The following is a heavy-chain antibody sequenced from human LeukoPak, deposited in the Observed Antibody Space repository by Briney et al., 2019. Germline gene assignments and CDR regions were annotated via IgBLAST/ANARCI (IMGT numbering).Heavy chain of an antibody. CDR3: ARRAVAGPSFDY. D-gene: IGHD6-19*01. J-gene: IGHJ4*02. Sequence: SSVKVSCKASGGTFSSYAISWVRQAPGQGLEWMGGIIPIFGTANYAQKFQGRVTITADESTSTAYMELSSLRSEDTAVYYCARRAVAGPSFDYWGQGTLVTVSS. V-gene: IGHV1-69*01. CDR1: GGTFSSYA. CDR2: IIPIFGTA.